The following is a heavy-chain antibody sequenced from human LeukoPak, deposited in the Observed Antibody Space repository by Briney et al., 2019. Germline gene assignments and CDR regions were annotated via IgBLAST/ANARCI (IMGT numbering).Heavy chain of an antibody. CDR1: GYTFTGYY. CDR2: INPNSGGT. J-gene: IGHJ4*02. Sequence: ASVKVSCKASGYTFTGYYMHWVRQAPGQGLEWMGWINPNSGGTNYAQKFQGRVTMTRDTSISTAYMELSRLRSDDTAVYYCARRESDSSSWSLRIDYWGQGTLVTVSS. CDR3: ARRESDSSSWSLRIDY. D-gene: IGHD6-13*01. V-gene: IGHV1-2*02.